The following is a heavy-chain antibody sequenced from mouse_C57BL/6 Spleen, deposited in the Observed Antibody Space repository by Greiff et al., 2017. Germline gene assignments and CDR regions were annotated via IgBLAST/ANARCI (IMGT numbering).Heavy chain of an antibody. Sequence: QVQLQQPGAELVKPGASVTMSCKASGYTFTSYWITWVKQRPGQGLEWIGDIYPGSGSTNYNEKFKGKATLTVDTSSSTAYMQLSSLTSEDSAVYYCARTPLDYYYAMDYWGQGTSVTVSS. CDR1: GYTFTSYW. CDR2: IYPGSGST. V-gene: IGHV1-55*01. CDR3: ARTPLDYYYAMDY. J-gene: IGHJ4*01. D-gene: IGHD2-4*01.